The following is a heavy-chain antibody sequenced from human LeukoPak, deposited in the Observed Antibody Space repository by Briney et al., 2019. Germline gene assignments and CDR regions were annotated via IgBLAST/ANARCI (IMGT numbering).Heavy chain of an antibody. CDR2: IYDSGST. Sequence: PSETLSLTCTVSGGSIRSSYYYWGWIRQPPGKGLEWIGSIYDSGSTYYNPSLKSRVTISVDTSKNQFSLKLNSVTAADTAVYYCARDFFHSSDSRPFDYWGQGTLVTVSS. CDR3: ARDFFHSSDSRPFDY. CDR1: GGSIRSSYYY. V-gene: IGHV4-39*02. J-gene: IGHJ4*02. D-gene: IGHD3-22*01.